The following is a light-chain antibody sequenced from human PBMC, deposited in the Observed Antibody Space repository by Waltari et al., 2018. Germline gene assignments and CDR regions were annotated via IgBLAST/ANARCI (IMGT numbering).Light chain of an antibody. CDR3: CSYAGSSTFPYV. V-gene: IGLV2-23*02. Sequence: QSALTQPASVSGSPGQSITISCTGTSSDVGSYNLVSWYQPHPGKAPKLKIYEVTKRPSGVSHRFSGSTSGNTASLTISGLQAEDEADYYCCSYAGSSTFPYVFGTGTKVTVL. J-gene: IGLJ1*01. CDR1: SSDVGSYNL. CDR2: EVT.